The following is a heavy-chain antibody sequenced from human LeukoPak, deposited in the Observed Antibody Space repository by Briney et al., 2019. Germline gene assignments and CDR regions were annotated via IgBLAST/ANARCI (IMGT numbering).Heavy chain of an antibody. CDR1: GLTFSSHW. J-gene: IGHJ4*02. CDR3: ARDRPPFFSGSSAFDY. D-gene: IGHD1-26*01. CDR2: ITNDGSST. Sequence: GGSLRLSCAASGLTFSSHWMHWVRQAPGKGLVWVSRITNDGSSTTYADSVKGRFTISRDNAKNMLYLQVNSLRAEDTAVYYCARDRPPFFSGSSAFDYWGQGTLVTVSS. V-gene: IGHV3-74*01.